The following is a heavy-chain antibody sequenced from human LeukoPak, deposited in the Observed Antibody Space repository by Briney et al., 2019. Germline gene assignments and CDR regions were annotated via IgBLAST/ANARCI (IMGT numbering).Heavy chain of an antibody. D-gene: IGHD6-13*01. CDR3: ARAGYSSYHLLSYYYYYGMDV. V-gene: IGHV1-8*01. CDR1: GYTFTSYD. Sequence: ASVKVSCKASGYTFTSYDINWVRQATGQGLEWMGWMNPNSGNTGYAQKFQGRVTMTRSTSISTAYMELSSLRSEDTAVYYCARAGYSSYHLLSYYYYYGMDVWGQGTTVTVSS. J-gene: IGHJ6*02. CDR2: MNPNSGNT.